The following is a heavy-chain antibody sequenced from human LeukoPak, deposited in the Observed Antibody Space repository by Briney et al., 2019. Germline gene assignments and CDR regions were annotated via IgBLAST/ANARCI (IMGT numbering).Heavy chain of an antibody. V-gene: IGHV4-38-2*02. CDR1: GYSISSGYY. J-gene: IGHJ3*02. Sequence: SETLSLTCTVSGYSISSGYYWGWIRQPPGKGLEWIGSIYHSGSTYYNPSHKSRVTISVDTSKNQFSLKLSSVTAADTAVYYCARGRAFDIWGQGTMVTVSS. CDR2: IYHSGST. CDR3: ARGRAFDI.